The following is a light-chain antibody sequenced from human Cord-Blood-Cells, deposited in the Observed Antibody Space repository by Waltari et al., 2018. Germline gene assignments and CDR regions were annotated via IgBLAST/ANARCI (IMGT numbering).Light chain of an antibody. CDR1: QSISSY. V-gene: IGKV1-39*01. Sequence: DIPMTHSPSSLSASVGYRVTITCRASQSISSYLNWYQQKPGKAPKLLIYAASSLQSGVPSRFSGSGSGTDFTLTISSLQPEDFATYYCQQSYSTPYTFGQGTKLEIK. J-gene: IGKJ2*01. CDR2: AAS. CDR3: QQSYSTPYT.